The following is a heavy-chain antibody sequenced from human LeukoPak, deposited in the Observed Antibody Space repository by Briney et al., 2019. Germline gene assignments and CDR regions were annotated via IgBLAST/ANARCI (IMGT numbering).Heavy chain of an antibody. CDR2: IYSGGST. CDR1: GFTFGSYG. Sequence: GGSLRLSCSTSGFTFGSYGITWVRQAPGKGLEWVSVIYSGGSTYYADSVKGRFTISRDNSKNTLYLQMNSLRAEDTAVYYCAREVADYYYGMDVWGQGTTVTVSS. CDR3: AREVADYYYGMDV. J-gene: IGHJ6*02. V-gene: IGHV3-66*02. D-gene: IGHD2-15*01.